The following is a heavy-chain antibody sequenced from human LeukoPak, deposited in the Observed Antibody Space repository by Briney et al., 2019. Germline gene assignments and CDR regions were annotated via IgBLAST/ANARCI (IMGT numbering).Heavy chain of an antibody. Sequence: GGSLRLSYLASGFHFTKYYRNRVRQAPEKGLEWVSYIHSSSGSIYYADSLKGRFTISRDNAKNSLYLQMNSLRAEDTAVYYCARDLASDAFYIWGQGTMVTVSS. V-gene: IGHV3-21*01. J-gene: IGHJ3*02. CDR1: GFHFTKYY. CDR3: ARDLASDAFYI. CDR2: IHSSSGSI.